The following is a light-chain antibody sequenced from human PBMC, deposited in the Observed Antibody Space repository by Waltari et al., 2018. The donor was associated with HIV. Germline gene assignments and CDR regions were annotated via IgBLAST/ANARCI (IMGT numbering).Light chain of an antibody. J-gene: IGLJ3*02. CDR1: SSDVGGYNY. CDR2: EVS. V-gene: IGLV2-14*01. CDR3: SSYTTSSTVV. Sequence: QSALTQPASVSGSPGQSIAISCTGASSDVGGYNYVSWYQQHPGKAPKLLIYEVSNRPPGVSNRFSGSKSGNTASLTISGLQAEDEADYYCSSYTTSSTVVFGGWTKLTVL.